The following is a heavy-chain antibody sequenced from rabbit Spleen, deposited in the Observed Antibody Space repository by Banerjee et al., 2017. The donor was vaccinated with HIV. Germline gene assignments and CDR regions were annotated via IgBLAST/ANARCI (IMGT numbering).Heavy chain of an antibody. CDR2: IYTGNNKK. CDR3: ARDVGSYDYIDVYFDL. V-gene: IGHV1S40*01. D-gene: IGHD6-1*01. CDR1: GFSFSSSYD. J-gene: IGHJ4*01. Sequence: QQLVESGGGLVKPGASLTLTCTASGFSFSSSYDMCWVRQAPGKGLEWIGCIYTGNNKKYYARWAKGRFTISKTSSTTVTLQMTRLTAADTATYFCARDVGSYDYIDVYFDLWGPGTLVTVS.